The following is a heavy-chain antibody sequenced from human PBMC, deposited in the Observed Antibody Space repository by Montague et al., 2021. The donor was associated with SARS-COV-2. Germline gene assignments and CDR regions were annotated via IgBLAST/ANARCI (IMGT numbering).Heavy chain of an antibody. CDR1: GASISGYF. V-gene: IGHV4-4*07. CDR3: ARGYYLGNGDSFDY. J-gene: IGHJ4*02. D-gene: IGHD2-21*01. Sequence: SETLSLTCTVSGASISGYFWSWIRQPAGKGLEWIGRIYTSGTTNYNPSLRSRVTMSVDTSKNQFSLKVNSVTAADTAVYYCARGYYLGNGDSFDYWGQGTLVTVSS. CDR2: IYTSGTT.